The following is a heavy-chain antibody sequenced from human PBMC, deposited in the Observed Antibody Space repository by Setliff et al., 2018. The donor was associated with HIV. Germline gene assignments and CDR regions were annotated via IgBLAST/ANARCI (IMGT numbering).Heavy chain of an antibody. CDR2: ISSGGNYI. V-gene: IGHV3-21*01. CDR1: GFTFSNYN. D-gene: IGHD1-26*01. Sequence: PGGSLRLSCAASGFTFSNYNMNWVRQAPGKGLEWVSSISSGGNYIYYRDSMKGRFTISRDNAKNSLYLQMNSLRAEDTAVYYCARVKPHLRRSGSYWIVYYWGRETLGTVAS. CDR3: ARVKPHLRRSGSYWIVYY. J-gene: IGHJ4*02.